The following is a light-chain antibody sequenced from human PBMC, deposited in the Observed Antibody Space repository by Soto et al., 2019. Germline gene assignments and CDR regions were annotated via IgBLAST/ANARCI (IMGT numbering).Light chain of an antibody. J-gene: IGKJ3*01. V-gene: IGKV1-9*01. Sequence: IPLTQSPSSLSASVRDRVTITCRASQGISSYLAWYQQKPGKAPKLLIYAASTLQSGVPSRFSGSGSGTDFTLTISRLQPEDFATYDCQQLDSYPRTFGPGTKVDIK. CDR1: QGISSY. CDR2: AAS. CDR3: QQLDSYPRT.